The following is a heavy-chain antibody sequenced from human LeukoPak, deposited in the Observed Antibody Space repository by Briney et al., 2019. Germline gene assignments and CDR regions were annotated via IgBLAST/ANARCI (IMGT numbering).Heavy chain of an antibody. D-gene: IGHD6-19*01. Sequence: SETLSLTCAVYGGSFSGYYWSWIRQPPGKGLEWIGYIYYSGSTNYNPSLESRVTISVDTSKNQFSLKLSSVTAADTAVYYCATSGWYLLPGVYWGQGTLVTVSS. J-gene: IGHJ4*02. V-gene: IGHV4-59*08. CDR3: ATSGWYLLPGVY. CDR1: GGSFSGYY. CDR2: IYYSGST.